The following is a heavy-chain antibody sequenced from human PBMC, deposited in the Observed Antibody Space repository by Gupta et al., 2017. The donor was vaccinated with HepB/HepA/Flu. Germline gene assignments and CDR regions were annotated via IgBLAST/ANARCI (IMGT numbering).Heavy chain of an antibody. CDR1: GVSLSTGGVG. V-gene: IGHV2-5*02. Sequence: QITLKESGPTLVKPTQTLTLTCTFSGVSLSTGGVGVGWIRQPPGKALEWLEIIYWDDDKRYSPALKNRLTITKYTSKNQVVLTMTKMDTVDKDTYFCAHRQRGDIGVFGMWGQGTMVTVSS. D-gene: IGHD5-12*01. J-gene: IGHJ3*02. CDR3: AHRQRGDIGVFGM. CDR2: IYWDDDK.